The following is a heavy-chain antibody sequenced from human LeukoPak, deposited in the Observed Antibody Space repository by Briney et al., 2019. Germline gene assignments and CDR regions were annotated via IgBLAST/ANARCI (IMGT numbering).Heavy chain of an antibody. CDR2: ISSSSSYI. CDR3: ANYGDYAVDY. J-gene: IGHJ4*02. D-gene: IGHD4-17*01. Sequence: PGGSLRLSCAASGFTFSSYSMNWVRQAPGKGLEWVSSISSSSSYIYYADSVKGRFTISRDNAKNSLYLQMNSVRAEDTAVYYCANYGDYAVDYWGQGTLVTVSS. V-gene: IGHV3-21*01. CDR1: GFTFSSYS.